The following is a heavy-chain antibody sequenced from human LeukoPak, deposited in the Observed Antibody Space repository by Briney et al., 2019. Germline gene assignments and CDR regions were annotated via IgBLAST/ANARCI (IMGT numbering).Heavy chain of an antibody. J-gene: IGHJ4*02. CDR3: AKVRSYSSSSYIDY. Sequence: GGSLRLSCAAPGFTFSSYAMSWVRQAPGKGLEWVSAISGSGGSTYYADSVKGRFTISRDNSKNTLYLQMNSLRAEDTAVYYCAKVRSYSSSSYIDYWGQGTLVTVSS. V-gene: IGHV3-23*01. CDR1: GFTFSSYA. CDR2: ISGSGGST. D-gene: IGHD6-6*01.